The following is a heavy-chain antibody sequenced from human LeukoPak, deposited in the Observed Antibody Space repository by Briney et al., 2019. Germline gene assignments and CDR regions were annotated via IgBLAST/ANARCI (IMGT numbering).Heavy chain of an antibody. J-gene: IGHJ5*02. CDR3: ARDLTSYHHFDP. V-gene: IGHV1-8*01. CDR1: GYTFTSYD. D-gene: IGHD2-2*01. Sequence: GASVKVSCKASGYTFTSYDINWERKATGQGLEWMGWMNPNSGNTGYAQKFQGRVTMTRNTSISTAYMELSSLRSEDTAVYYCARDLTSYHHFDPWGQGTLVTVSS. CDR2: MNPNSGNT.